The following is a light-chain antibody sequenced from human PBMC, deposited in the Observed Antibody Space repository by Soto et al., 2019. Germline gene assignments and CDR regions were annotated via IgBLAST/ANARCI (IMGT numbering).Light chain of an antibody. Sequence: EIVLTQSPGTLSLSPGERATLSCRASQSVSSIYFAWYQQKPGQAPRLLINGASSRATGIPDRFSGSGSGTDFTLTISRLEPEDSAVYYCQQSGSSLLFGQGTKVDIK. CDR1: QSVSSIY. V-gene: IGKV3-20*01. CDR3: QQSGSSLL. CDR2: GAS. J-gene: IGKJ1*01.